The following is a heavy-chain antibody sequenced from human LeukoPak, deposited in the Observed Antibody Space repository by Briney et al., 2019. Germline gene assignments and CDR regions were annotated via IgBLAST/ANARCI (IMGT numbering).Heavy chain of an antibody. D-gene: IGHD3-9*01. CDR2: MNPNSGNT. V-gene: IGHV1-8*03. CDR3: AREYYDILTGLYYFDY. J-gene: IGHJ4*02. CDR1: EYTFTSYD. Sequence: GASVKVSCKASEYTFTSYDINWVRQATGQGLEWMGWMNPNSGNTGYAQKFQDRVTITRNTSISTAYMELNSLRSEDTAVYYCAREYYDILTGLYYFDYWGQGTLVTVSS.